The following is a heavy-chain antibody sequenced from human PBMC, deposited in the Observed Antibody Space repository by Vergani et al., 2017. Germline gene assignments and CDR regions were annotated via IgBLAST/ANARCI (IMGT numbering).Heavy chain of an antibody. CDR2: ISSSSSYI. D-gene: IGHD3-22*01. CDR3: ARDLFYYDSSGYYSGFFDY. CDR1: GFTFSSYS. Sequence: EVQLVESGGGLVKPGGSLRLSCAASGFTFSSYSMNWVHQAPGKGLEWVSSISSSSSYIYYADSVKGRFTISRDNAKNSLYLQMNSLRAEDTAVYYCARDLFYYDSSGYYSGFFDYWGQGTLVTVSS. V-gene: IGHV3-21*01. J-gene: IGHJ4*02.